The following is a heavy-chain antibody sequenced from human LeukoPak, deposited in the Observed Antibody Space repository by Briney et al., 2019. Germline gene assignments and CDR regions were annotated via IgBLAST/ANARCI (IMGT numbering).Heavy chain of an antibody. D-gene: IGHD5-18*01. V-gene: IGHV3-53*01. CDR3: ASLTAMVPTYYYGMDV. Sequence: PGGSLMLFCSASGFTVSSNYMSWGRQAPGEGLEWGSVIYSGGSTYYADSVKGRFTISRDNSKNTLYLQMNSLRAEDTAVYYCASLTAMVPTYYYGMDVWGQGTTVTVSS. CDR2: IYSGGST. J-gene: IGHJ6*02. CDR1: GFTVSSNY.